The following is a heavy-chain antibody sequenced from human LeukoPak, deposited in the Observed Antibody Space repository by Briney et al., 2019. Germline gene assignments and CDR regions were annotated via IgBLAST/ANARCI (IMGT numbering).Heavy chain of an antibody. J-gene: IGHJ6*03. CDR3: ARFAAGGSYYYYMDV. V-gene: IGHV3-21*01. CDR2: ISSDSDYI. CDR1: GFSFKTYS. D-gene: IGHD6-25*01. Sequence: GGSLRLSCAASGFSFKTYSMNWVRQAPGKGLEWVASISSDSDYIYYADSVKGRFIISRDNANNSVYLRMNSLRAEDTAVYYCARFAAGGSYYYYMDVWGKGTTVTVSS.